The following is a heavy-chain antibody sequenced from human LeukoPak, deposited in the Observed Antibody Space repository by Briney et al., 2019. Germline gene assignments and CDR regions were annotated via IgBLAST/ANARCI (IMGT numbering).Heavy chain of an antibody. Sequence: PGGSLRLSCAASGFTFNNYAMSWVRQAPGKGLEWVSTISGGGGSTYYADSVKGRFTISRDNSKNTLYLQMNSLRAEDTAVYYCAKILRAAVTQLYYFDYWGQGTLVTVSS. J-gene: IGHJ4*02. CDR3: AKILRAAVTQLYYFDY. V-gene: IGHV3-23*01. CDR1: GFTFNNYA. D-gene: IGHD6-13*01. CDR2: ISGGGGST.